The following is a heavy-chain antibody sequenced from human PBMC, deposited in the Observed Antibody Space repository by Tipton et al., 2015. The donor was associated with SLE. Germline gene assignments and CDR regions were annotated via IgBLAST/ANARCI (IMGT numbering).Heavy chain of an antibody. CDR2: IYYSGST. Sequence: LRLSCTVSGGSISSYYWSWIRQPPGKGLEWIGYIYYSGSTNYNPSLKSRVTISVDTSKNQFSLKLSFVTAADTAVYYCARDLGSSGSFDYWGQGTLVTVSS. D-gene: IGHD6-13*01. CDR1: GGSISSYY. CDR3: ARDLGSSGSFDY. J-gene: IGHJ4*02. V-gene: IGHV4-59*12.